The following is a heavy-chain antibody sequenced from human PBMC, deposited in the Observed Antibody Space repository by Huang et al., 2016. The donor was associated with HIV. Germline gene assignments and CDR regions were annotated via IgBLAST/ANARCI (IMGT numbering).Heavy chain of an antibody. CDR2: FVPRLGSA. D-gene: IGHD3-22*01. CDR1: GDSFTSLP. J-gene: IGHJ4*02. CDR3: ATSTPMLGESGGWSGKVVITENVPYVD. V-gene: IGHV1-69*01. Sequence: QVHLVQSGAEVKKPGSSVKVSRKASGDSFTSLPINWVRQAPGQGLEWMGGFVPRLGSATYAQKFRGRVTISADESTSTSYMELSRLRSDDTAMYYCATSTPMLGESGGWSGKVVITENVPYVDWGQGTLVTVSS.